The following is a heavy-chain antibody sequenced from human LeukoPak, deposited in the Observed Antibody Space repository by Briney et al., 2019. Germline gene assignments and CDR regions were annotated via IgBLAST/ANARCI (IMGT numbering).Heavy chain of an antibody. CDR2: SSTYNGDT. Sequence: GASVKLSCNASGYTFTTCGISWVRHAPGQGLEWMGWSSTYNGDTNYAQKVQGRLTMTTDTSTSTAYMELRSLRSDDTASYCCAREAAGTWWFDPWGQGTLVIVSS. V-gene: IGHV1-18*01. D-gene: IGHD6-13*01. CDR3: AREAAGTWWFDP. J-gene: IGHJ5*02. CDR1: GYTFTTCG.